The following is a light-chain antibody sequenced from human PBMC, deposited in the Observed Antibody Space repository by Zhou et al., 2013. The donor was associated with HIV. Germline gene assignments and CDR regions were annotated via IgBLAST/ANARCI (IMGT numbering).Light chain of an antibody. CDR1: QSLLHSDGKTY. Sequence: DIVMTQTPLSLSVTPGQPASISCKSSQSLLHSDGKTYLYWYLQKPGQSPQLLIYLGSNRASGVPDRFSGSGSGTDFTLKISRVEAEDSAVYYCMQSLQTPLTFGGGTKLEIK. J-gene: IGKJ4*01. CDR3: MQSLQTPLT. V-gene: IGKV2-28*01. CDR2: LGS.